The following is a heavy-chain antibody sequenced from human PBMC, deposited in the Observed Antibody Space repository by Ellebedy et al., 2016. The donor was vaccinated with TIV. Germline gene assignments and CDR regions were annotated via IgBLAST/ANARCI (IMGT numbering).Heavy chain of an antibody. J-gene: IGHJ3*01. CDR3: AGDYMSKVDAFDL. Sequence: PGGSLRLSCAASGFIFSDYDMNWVRQAPGKGLEWVSYISSSVNIIYYPDFVKGRFNIPIDNAKNSLYLQMSSLTAEDTAIYYCAGDYMSKVDAFDLWGQGTMVTVSS. CDR1: GFIFSDYD. CDR2: ISSSVNII. V-gene: IGHV3-48*03. D-gene: IGHD5/OR15-5a*01.